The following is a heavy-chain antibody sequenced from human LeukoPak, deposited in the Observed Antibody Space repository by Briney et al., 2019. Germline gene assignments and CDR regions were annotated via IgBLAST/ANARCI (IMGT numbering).Heavy chain of an antibody. CDR1: GYTFTSYD. D-gene: IGHD2-15*01. V-gene: IGHV1-8*01. CDR2: MNPNSGNT. CDR3: ARGPKDCSGGSCYWFDP. Sequence: GASVTVSCKASGYTFTSYDINWVRQATGQGPEWMGWMNPNSGNTGYAQKFQGRVTMTRNTSISTAYMELSSLRSEDTAVYYCARGPKDCSGGSCYWFDPWGQGTLVTVSS. J-gene: IGHJ5*02.